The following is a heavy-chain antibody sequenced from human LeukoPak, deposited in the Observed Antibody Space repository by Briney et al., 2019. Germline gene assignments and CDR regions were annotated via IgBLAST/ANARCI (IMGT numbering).Heavy chain of an antibody. V-gene: IGHV3-30*18. J-gene: IGHJ6*02. D-gene: IGHD5-24*01. CDR3: ANDVESNFVYYNSFDV. Sequence: GGSLRLSCAASGFIFSSYGMHWVRQAPGKGLEWVAVISYDGNNEYYADSVKGRFTISRDNSKNTLYLQMNSLRVADTAVYYCANDVESNFVYYNSFDVWGQGTTVTVSS. CDR2: ISYDGNNE. CDR1: GFIFSSYG.